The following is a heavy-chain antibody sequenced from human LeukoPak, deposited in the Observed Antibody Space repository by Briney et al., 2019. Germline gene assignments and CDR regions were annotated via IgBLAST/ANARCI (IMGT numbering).Heavy chain of an antibody. CDR3: ARIFPYCGGDCYPTFDY. CDR2: IIPIFGTA. CDR1: GGAFSSYA. D-gene: IGHD2-21*02. V-gene: IGHV1-69*01. J-gene: IGHJ4*02. Sequence: SVKVSCKASGGAFSSYAISWVRQAPGQGLEWMGGIIPIFGTANYAQKFQGRVTITADESTSTAYMELSSLRSEDTAVYYCARIFPYCGGDCYPTFDYWGQGTLVTVSS.